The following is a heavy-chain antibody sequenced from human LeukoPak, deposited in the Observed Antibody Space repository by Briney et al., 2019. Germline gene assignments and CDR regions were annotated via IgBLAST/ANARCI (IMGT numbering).Heavy chain of an antibody. J-gene: IGHJ4*02. CDR1: GFTFRTYA. CDR2: IGDSGDAT. D-gene: IGHD1-7*01. Sequence: GGSLGLSCAASGFTFRTYAMGWVRQAPGKGLEWVSAIGDSGDATYYADSVKGGFTISRDNSKNTLYLQMSSLRAEDTALYYWATSFNWNYARCGQGTLVTASS. V-gene: IGHV3-23*01. CDR3: ATSFNWNYAR.